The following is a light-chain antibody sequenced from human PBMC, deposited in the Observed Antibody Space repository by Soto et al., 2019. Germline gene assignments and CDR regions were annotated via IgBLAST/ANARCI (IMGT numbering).Light chain of an antibody. J-gene: IGKJ2*01. V-gene: IGKV1-39*01. CDR3: QQSYSTLPYT. Sequence: DIQMTQSPSSLSASVGDRVTVTCRASQSISRYLNWYQQKPGKAPKLIISSASTLQSGVPSRFSGSGSGSDFTLTISSLQPEDFATYFCQQSYSTLPYTFGQGTKLEI. CDR2: SAS. CDR1: QSISRY.